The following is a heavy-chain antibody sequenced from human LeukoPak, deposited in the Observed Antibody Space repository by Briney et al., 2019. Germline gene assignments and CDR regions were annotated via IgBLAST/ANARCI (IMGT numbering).Heavy chain of an antibody. CDR2: IIPIFGTA. J-gene: IGHJ5*02. V-gene: IGHV1-69*13. CDR3: ARGYSSSSLYNWFDP. Sequence: ASVKVSCKASGGTFSSYAISWVRQAPGQGLEWMGGIIPIFGTANYAQKFQGRVTITADESTSTAYMELSSLRSEDTAVYYCARGYSSSSLYNWFDPWGQGTLVTVSS. CDR1: GGTFSSYA. D-gene: IGHD6-6*01.